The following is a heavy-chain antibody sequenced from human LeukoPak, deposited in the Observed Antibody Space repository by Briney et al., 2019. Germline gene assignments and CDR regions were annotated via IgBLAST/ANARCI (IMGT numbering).Heavy chain of an antibody. CDR3: ASGSGWYSSDY. V-gene: IGHV1-58*02. Sequence: SVKVSCKASGYTFGSSPMQWVRQARGQRFEWIGWIFVGSGNTNYAQKFQGRVTFTRDTSTSTAYMELSRLRSEDTAVYYCASGSGWYSSDYWGQGTLVTVSS. J-gene: IGHJ4*02. CDR1: GYTFGSSP. D-gene: IGHD6-19*01. CDR2: IFVGSGNT.